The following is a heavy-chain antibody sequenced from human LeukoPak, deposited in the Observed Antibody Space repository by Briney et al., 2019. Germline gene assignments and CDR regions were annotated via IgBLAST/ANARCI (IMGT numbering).Heavy chain of an antibody. Sequence: GGSLRLSCVASGFTLSSYALSWVRQAPGKGLEWVANIKHDGSEADYVDSVKGRFTVSRDNAKKSVFLQMNSLRADDTAMYYCARGSVAAGGNYYFYGMDVWGQGTTVTVSS. D-gene: IGHD6-13*01. V-gene: IGHV3-7*04. CDR2: IKHDGSEA. CDR3: ARGSVAAGGNYYFYGMDV. CDR1: GFTLSSYA. J-gene: IGHJ6*02.